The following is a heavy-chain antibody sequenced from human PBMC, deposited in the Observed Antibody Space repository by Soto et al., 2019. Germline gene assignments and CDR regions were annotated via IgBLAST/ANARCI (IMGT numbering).Heavy chain of an antibody. J-gene: IGHJ5*02. Sequence: SETLSLTCTVSGGSITSSSYYWGWIRQPPGKGLEWIGSIYYSGSTYYNPSLKSRVTISIDTSKNQFSLKLSSVTAADTAVYYCATQEVGGTYVYTFAPWGQGTLVTVSS. CDR2: IYYSGST. CDR3: ATQEVGGTYVYTFAP. D-gene: IGHD1-26*01. V-gene: IGHV4-39*01. CDR1: GGSITSSSYY.